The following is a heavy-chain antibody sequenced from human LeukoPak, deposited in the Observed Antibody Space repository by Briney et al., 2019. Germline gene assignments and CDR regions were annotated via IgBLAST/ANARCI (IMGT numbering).Heavy chain of an antibody. V-gene: IGHV4-39*01. D-gene: IGHD3-22*01. CDR3: ASRSSGYYYDSSGYKDY. J-gene: IGHJ4*02. Sequence: PSETLSLTCTVSGGSISSSSYYWGWIRQPPGKGLEWIGSIYYSGSTYYNPSLKSRVTISVDTSKNQFSLKLSSVTLADTAVYYCASRSSGYYYDSSGYKDYWGQGTLVTVSS. CDR2: IYYSGST. CDR1: GGSISSSSYY.